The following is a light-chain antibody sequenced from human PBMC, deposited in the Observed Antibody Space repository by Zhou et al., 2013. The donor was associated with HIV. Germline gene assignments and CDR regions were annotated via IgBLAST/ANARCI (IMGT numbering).Light chain of an antibody. Sequence: DIQMTQSPSSLSASVGDRVTITCRASQGISNYLAWYQQKPGKVPKLLIYAASTLQSGVPSRFSGSGSGTDFTLTISSLQPEDVATYYCQKYNSAPPFTFGGGTEGGDQT. J-gene: IGKJ4*01. CDR2: AAS. CDR3: QKYNSAPPFT. CDR1: QGISNY. V-gene: IGKV1-27*01.